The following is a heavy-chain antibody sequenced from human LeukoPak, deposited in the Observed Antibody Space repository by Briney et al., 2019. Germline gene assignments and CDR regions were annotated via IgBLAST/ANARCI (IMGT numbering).Heavy chain of an antibody. D-gene: IGHD1-1*01. Sequence: PSETLSLTCSVSGDSIGNTNYHWGWIRQSPERGLEWIGSISSTGTTYPSPSLGSRSTISIDTSKNKFSLHLRSVTATDTALYYCYTTGLYVPRQDAFAMWGQGTVVTVSS. CDR1: GDSIGNTNYH. J-gene: IGHJ3*02. CDR3: YTTGLYVPRQDAFAM. CDR2: ISSTGTT. V-gene: IGHV4-39*01.